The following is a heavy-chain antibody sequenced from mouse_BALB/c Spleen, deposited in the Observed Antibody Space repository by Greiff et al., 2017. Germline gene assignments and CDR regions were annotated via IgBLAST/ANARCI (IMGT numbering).Heavy chain of an antibody. V-gene: IGHV3-6*02. CDR1: GYSITSGYY. J-gene: IGHJ3*01. Sequence: DVQLQESGPGLVKPSQSLSLTCSVTGYSITSGYYWNWIRQFPGNKLEWMGYISYDGSNNYNPSLKNRISITRDTSKNQFFLKLNSVTTEDTATYYCARDPGLRAYWGQGTLVTVSA. CDR3: ARDPGLRAY. CDR2: ISYDGSN. D-gene: IGHD3-1*01.